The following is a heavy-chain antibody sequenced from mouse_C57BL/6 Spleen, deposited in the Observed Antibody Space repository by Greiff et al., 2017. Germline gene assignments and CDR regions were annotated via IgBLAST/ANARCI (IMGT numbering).Heavy chain of an antibody. Sequence: DVHLVEPGGGLVKPGGSLKLSCAASGFPFSDYGMPWVRQAPEQGLEWVAYISSGSSTIYYADTVKGRFTISSDNANNTLFLQMTRLSSEDTAMYYCARLESNPFAYWGQGTLLTVSA. D-gene: IGHD2-5*01. V-gene: IGHV5-17*01. CDR2: ISSGSSTI. CDR1: GFPFSDYG. J-gene: IGHJ3*01. CDR3: ARLESNPFAY.